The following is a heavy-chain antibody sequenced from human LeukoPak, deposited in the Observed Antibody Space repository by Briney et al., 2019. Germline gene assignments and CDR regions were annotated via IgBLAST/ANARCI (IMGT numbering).Heavy chain of an antibody. Sequence: VSVKVSCKVSGYTLTELSMHWVRQAPGKGLEWMGGFDPEDGETIYAQKFQGRVTMTEDTSTDTAYMELSSLRSEDTAVYYCATGRSTSTSYYFDYWGQGTLVTVSS. CDR2: FDPEDGET. CDR3: ATGRSTSTSYYFDY. CDR1: GYTLTELS. J-gene: IGHJ4*02. D-gene: IGHD2-2*01. V-gene: IGHV1-24*01.